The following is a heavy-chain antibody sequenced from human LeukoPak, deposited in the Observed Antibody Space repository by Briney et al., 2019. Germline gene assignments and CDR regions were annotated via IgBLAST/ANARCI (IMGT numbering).Heavy chain of an antibody. CDR3: ARDDYGGLFDY. V-gene: IGHV3-21*01. CDR2: ISSSSSYI. CDR1: GFTFSSYS. Sequence: GGSLRLSCAASGFTFSSYSMNWVRQAPGKGLGWVSSISSSSSYIYYADSVKGRFTISRDNAKNSLYLQMNSLRAEDTAVYYCARDDYGGLFDYWGQGTLVTVSS. D-gene: IGHD4-23*01. J-gene: IGHJ4*02.